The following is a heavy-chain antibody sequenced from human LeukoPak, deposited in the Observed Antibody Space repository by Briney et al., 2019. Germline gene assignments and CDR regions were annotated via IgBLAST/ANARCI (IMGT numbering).Heavy chain of an antibody. CDR2: IYYSGST. D-gene: IGHD4-17*01. Sequence: PSETLSLTCTVSGASITSGVHYWSWIRQHPGKGPEWIGHIYYSGSTYSNPSLKGRVSMSLDTSKNQLSLELLSVTAADTAVYWCARLLNGVPPYYYYYNIDVWGKGTTVTVSS. J-gene: IGHJ6*03. CDR1: GASITSGVHY. CDR3: ARLLNGVPPYYYYYNIDV. V-gene: IGHV4-31*03.